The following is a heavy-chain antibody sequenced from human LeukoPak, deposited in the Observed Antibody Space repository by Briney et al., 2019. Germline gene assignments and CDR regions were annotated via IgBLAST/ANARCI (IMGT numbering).Heavy chain of an antibody. Sequence: GESLKISCKGSGYSFTSYWIGWVRQMPGKGLEWMGIIYPGDSDTRYSPSFQGQVTISADRSISTAYLQWSSLKASDTAMYYCARHGSYYHAYMDVWGKGTTVTVSS. J-gene: IGHJ6*03. CDR3: ARHGSYYHAYMDV. CDR1: GYSFTSYW. V-gene: IGHV5-51*01. CDR2: IYPGDSDT. D-gene: IGHD1-26*01.